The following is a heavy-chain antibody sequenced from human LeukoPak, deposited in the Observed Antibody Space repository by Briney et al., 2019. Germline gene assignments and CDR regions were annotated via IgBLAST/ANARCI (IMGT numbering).Heavy chain of an antibody. CDR3: APMGYCSSTSCYGGGWFDP. D-gene: IGHD2-2*01. CDR2: IIPIFGTA. J-gene: IGHJ5*02. CDR1: GGTFSSYA. V-gene: IGHV1-69*06. Sequence: GASVKVSCKASGGTFSSYAISWVRQAPGQGLEWMGGIIPIFGTANYAQKFQGRVTITADKSTSTAYMELSSLRSEDTAVYYCAPMGYCSSTSCYGGGWFDPWGQGTLVTVSS.